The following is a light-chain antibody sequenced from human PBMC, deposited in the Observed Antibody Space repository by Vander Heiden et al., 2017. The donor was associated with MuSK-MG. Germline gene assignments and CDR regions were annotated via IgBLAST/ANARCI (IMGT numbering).Light chain of an antibody. V-gene: IGLV1-44*01. CDR3: AAWDDSLNGPWV. J-gene: IGLJ3*02. CDR2: SND. CDR1: SSNIGSNT. Sequence: QSVLTQPPSASGTPGQRVIISYSGSSSNIGSNTVTWYQRHPGTAPKLLIYSNDQRPSGVPDRFSGSKSGTSASLAISGLQSEDEADYYCAAWDDSLNGPWVFGGGTKLTVL.